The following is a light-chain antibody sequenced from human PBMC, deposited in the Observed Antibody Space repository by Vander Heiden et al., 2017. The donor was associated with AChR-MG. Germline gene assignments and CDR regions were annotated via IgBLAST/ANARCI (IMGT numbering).Light chain of an antibody. CDR1: QDIGNN. Sequence: DIQMTQSPSSLSASVGDRVTITCQASQDIGNNVNWYQQKPGKAPRLLMYDASTLESGVPSRFSGSGSATHFTLTIGSLQPEDFATYYCQQYDNPPPTFSFGPGTKVE. V-gene: IGKV1-33*01. J-gene: IGKJ4*01. CDR3: QQYDNPPPTFS. CDR2: DAS.